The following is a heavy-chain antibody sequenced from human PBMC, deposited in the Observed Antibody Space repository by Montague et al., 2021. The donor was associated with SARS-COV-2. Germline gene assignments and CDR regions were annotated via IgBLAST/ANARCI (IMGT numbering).Heavy chain of an antibody. V-gene: IGHV4-34*01. CDR3: ARAIVDVTMIIVVMTGVEHYFDF. Sequence: SETLSLTCAVYGGSFFGYYWGWIRQPPGKGLDWIGDINHSGSTNYNPSLKSRVGISVDTSKNQFSLKLRSVTAADTAVYYCARAIVDVTMIIVVMTGVEHYFDFWGQGTLVTVSS. CDR1: GGSFFGYY. CDR2: INHSGST. J-gene: IGHJ4*02. D-gene: IGHD3-22*01.